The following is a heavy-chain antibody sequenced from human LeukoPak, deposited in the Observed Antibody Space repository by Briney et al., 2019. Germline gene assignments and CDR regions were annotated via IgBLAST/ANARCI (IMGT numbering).Heavy chain of an antibody. CDR3: ARHGGAYSFDY. Sequence: PSETLSLTCTLSGGSISRYYSRCIRQPPGKGLEWIGYIDDSGRTNYNPSLKSRVTISVATSKNQFSLKLISESAADTAVYYCARHGGAYSFDYWGQGTLVTVSS. CDR1: GGSISRYY. V-gene: IGHV4-59*08. D-gene: IGHD2-21*01. CDR2: IDDSGRT. J-gene: IGHJ4*02.